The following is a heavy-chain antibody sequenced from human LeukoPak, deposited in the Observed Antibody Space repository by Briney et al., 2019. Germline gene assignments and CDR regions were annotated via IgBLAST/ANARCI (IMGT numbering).Heavy chain of an antibody. CDR2: ISSSSSYI. J-gene: IGHJ4*02. CDR1: GFTFSGYG. CDR3: ARYCSGGSCYADY. Sequence: PGGSLRLSCAASGFTFSGYGMNWVRQAPGKGLEWVSSISSSSSYIYYADSVKGRFTISRDNAKNSLYLQMNSLRDGDTAVYYCARYCSGGSCYADYWGQGTLVTVSS. D-gene: IGHD2-15*01. V-gene: IGHV3-21*01.